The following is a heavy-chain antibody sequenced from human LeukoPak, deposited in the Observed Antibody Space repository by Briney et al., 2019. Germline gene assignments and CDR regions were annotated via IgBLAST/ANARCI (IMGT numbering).Heavy chain of an antibody. J-gene: IGHJ4*02. D-gene: IGHD6-19*01. V-gene: IGHV3-21*01. Sequence: PGGSLRLSCAASGFTFSSYSMNWVRQAPGQGLEWVSSISSSSSYIYYADSVKGRFTISRDNAKNSLYLQMNSLRAEDTAVYYCARSEAYSSGCGYWGQGTLVTVSS. CDR1: GFTFSSYS. CDR2: ISSSSSYI. CDR3: ARSEAYSSGCGY.